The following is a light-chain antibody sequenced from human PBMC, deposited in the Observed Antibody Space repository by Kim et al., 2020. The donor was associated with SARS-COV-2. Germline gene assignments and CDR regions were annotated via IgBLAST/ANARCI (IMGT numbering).Light chain of an antibody. CDR1: QTIRDH. CDR2: AAS. CDR3: QQSYNTPYT. Sequence: DIQMTQSPSSLSTSVGDRVTITCRASQTIRDHLNWYQQKRGKAPKLLIYAASSLQSGVPSRFSGSGSGTDFMLTISNLQPEDFATYVCQQSYNTPYTFGQGTKLEI. J-gene: IGKJ2*01. V-gene: IGKV1-39*01.